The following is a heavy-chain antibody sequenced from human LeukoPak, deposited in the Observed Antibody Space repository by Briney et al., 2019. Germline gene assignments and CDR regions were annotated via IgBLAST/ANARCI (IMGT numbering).Heavy chain of an antibody. CDR1: GSTFTGYY. J-gene: IGHJ3*02. Sequence: ASVKLCCKASGSTFTGYYMHWVRQAPGQGLEWMGWINPNSGGTNYAQKFQGRFTMTRDTSISTAYMELSRLRSDDTAVYYCAREYYYGLGGGWGAFDIWGQGTMVTVSS. CDR2: INPNSGGT. CDR3: AREYYYGLGGGWGAFDI. D-gene: IGHD3-10*01. V-gene: IGHV1-2*02.